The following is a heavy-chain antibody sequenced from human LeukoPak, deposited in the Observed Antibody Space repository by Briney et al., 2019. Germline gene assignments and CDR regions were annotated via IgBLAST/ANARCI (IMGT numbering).Heavy chain of an antibody. J-gene: IGHJ5*02. CDR3: ARASNAYCSGTSCTKESWFDP. D-gene: IGHD2-2*01. CDR1: GGSISSGGYS. CDR2: NYHSGST. V-gene: IGHV4-30-2*01. Sequence: SETLSLTCAVSGGSISSGGYSWSWIRQPPGKGLEWIGYNYHSGSTYYNPSLKSRVTISVDRSKNQFSLKLSSVTAADTAVYYCARASNAYCSGTSCTKESWFDPWGQGTLVTVSS.